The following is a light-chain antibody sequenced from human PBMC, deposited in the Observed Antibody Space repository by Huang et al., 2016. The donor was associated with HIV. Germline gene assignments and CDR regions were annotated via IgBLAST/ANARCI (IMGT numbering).Light chain of an antibody. J-gene: IGKJ3*01. Sequence: EIVMTQSPATLSVSPGERATLSCRASQSVGTNLAWYQHRPGQTPRLRIYSASTRATGIPVRFSGSGSGTEFTLTISSLQSEDFAVYYCQQYDNWPIFTFGPGTKVDIK. CDR3: QQYDNWPIFT. CDR2: SAS. V-gene: IGKV3-15*01. CDR1: QSVGTN.